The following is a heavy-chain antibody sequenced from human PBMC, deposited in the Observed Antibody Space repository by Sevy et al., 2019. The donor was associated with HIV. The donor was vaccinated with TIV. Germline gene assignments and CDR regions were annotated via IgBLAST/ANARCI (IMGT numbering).Heavy chain of an antibody. CDR3: ARTPTYYYDSSGPSYFQH. J-gene: IGHJ1*01. D-gene: IGHD3-22*01. CDR1: GFTFSSYA. CDR2: ISYDGSNK. V-gene: IGHV3-30-3*01. Sequence: GGSLRLSCAASGFTFSSYAMHWVRQAPGKGLEWVAVISYDGSNKYYADSVKGRFTISRDNSKNTLYLQMNSLRAEDTAVYYCARTPTYYYDSSGPSYFQHWGQGTLVTVYS.